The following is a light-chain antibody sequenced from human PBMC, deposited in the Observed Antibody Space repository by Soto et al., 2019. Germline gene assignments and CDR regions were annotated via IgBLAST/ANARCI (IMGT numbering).Light chain of an antibody. CDR1: NIGSKG. CDR3: QVWDSGSAHVV. V-gene: IGLV3-21*04. CDR2: SDT. J-gene: IGLJ2*01. Sequence: SYELTQPPSVSVAPGKTARISCGGNNIGSKGVHWYQQKPGQAPVLVICSDTDLPSVIPERFSGSNSANTATLTISRVEAGDEADYYCQVWDSGSAHVVFGGGTQLTVL.